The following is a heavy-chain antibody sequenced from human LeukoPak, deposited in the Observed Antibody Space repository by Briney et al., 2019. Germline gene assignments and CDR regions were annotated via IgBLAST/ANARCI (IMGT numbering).Heavy chain of an antibody. V-gene: IGHV1-3*01. J-gene: IGHJ4*02. CDR2: INAGNGNT. CDR1: GYTFTSYA. Sequence: AAVKVSCKASGYTFTSYAMHWVRQAPGQRLEWMGWINAGNGNTKYSQKFQGRVTITRDTSASTAYMELSSLRSEDTAEYYCARDLRGGYCSGGSCYPGNYWGQGTLVTVSS. CDR3: ARDLRGGYCSGGSCYPGNY. D-gene: IGHD2-15*01.